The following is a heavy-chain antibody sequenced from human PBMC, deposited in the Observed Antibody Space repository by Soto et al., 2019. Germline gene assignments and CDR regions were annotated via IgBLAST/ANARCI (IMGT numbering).Heavy chain of an antibody. CDR3: AREAGYCSRTSCYRRAFDT. CDR1: GFTFSGHW. D-gene: IGHD2-2*01. V-gene: IGHV3-74*03. Sequence: EVQLVESGGDLVQPGGSLRLSCAASGFTFSGHWMHWVRQVPGKGLEWVSRINTDGGSSAYAGSVKGRFTISRDNAKNTLYLQMNGLRAEDTAVYYCAREAGYCSRTSCYRRAFDTWGQGTTVTVSS. CDR2: INTDGGSS. J-gene: IGHJ3*02.